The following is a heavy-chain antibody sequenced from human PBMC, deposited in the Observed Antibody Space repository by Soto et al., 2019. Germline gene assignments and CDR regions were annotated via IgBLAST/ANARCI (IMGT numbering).Heavy chain of an antibody. D-gene: IGHD4-17*01. V-gene: IGHV3-30-3*01. CDR3: ARAYGGNSVHYYYGMDV. Sequence: GGSLRLSCAASGFTFSSYAMHWVRQAPGKGLEWVAVISYDGSNKYYADSVKGRFTISRDNSKNTLYLQMNSLRAEDTAVYYCARAYGGNSVHYYYGMDVWGQGTTVTSP. CDR2: ISYDGSNK. J-gene: IGHJ6*02. CDR1: GFTFSSYA.